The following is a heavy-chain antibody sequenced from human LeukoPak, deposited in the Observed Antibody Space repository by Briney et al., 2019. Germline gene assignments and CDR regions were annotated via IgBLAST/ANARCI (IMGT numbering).Heavy chain of an antibody. CDR1: GFTFSSYW. D-gene: IGHD6-6*01. CDR3: ARGRLEQLVGSYYYYMDV. J-gene: IGHJ6*03. Sequence: GGSLRLSCAASGFTFSSYWMSWVRQAPGKGLEWVAHIKQDGSEKYYVDSVKGRFTISRDNAKNSLYLQMNSLRAGDTAVYYCARGRLEQLVGSYYYYMDVWGKGTTVTVSS. V-gene: IGHV3-7*01. CDR2: IKQDGSEK.